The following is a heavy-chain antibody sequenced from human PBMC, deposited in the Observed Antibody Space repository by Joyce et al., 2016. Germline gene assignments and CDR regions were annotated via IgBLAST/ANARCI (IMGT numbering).Heavy chain of an antibody. V-gene: IGHV3-30-3*01. CDR3: ARPRGYSLMGGPADY. Sequence: QVQLVESGGGVVQPGRSLRLSCTASGFTFNSYAMHWVRQAPGKGVEWVAVVSYEGNNKYYADSVKGRFTVSRDNSKNTLYVQMNSLRVEDTAVYYCARPRGYSLMGGPADYWGQGTRVTVSS. CDR2: VSYEGNNK. J-gene: IGHJ4*02. CDR1: GFTFNSYA. D-gene: IGHD5-12*01.